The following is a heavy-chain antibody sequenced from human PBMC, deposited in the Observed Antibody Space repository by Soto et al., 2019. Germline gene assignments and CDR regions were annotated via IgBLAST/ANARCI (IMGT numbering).Heavy chain of an antibody. Sequence: SLRLSFASSGFPFIDYYMSWIRPDPGKGLEWVSYISSSSSYTNYADSVKGRFTISRDNAKNSLYLQMNSLRAEDTAVYYCARVQGYYYDSSGPSDAFDIWGQGTMVTVSS. CDR3: ARVQGYYYDSSGPSDAFDI. V-gene: IGHV3-11*06. CDR2: ISSSSSYT. CDR1: GFPFIDYY. J-gene: IGHJ3*02. D-gene: IGHD3-22*01.